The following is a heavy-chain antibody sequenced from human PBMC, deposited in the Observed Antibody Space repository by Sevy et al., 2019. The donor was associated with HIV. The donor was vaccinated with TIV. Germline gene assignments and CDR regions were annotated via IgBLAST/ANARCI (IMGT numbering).Heavy chain of an antibody. CDR3: ARTTTMTTSALDY. CDR2: INHSGST. Sequence: SETLSLTCAVYGGSFSGYYWSWIRQPPGKGLEWIGEINHSGSTNYNPSLKSRVVISLETSKNHFSVKLSSVTAADTAVYYCARTTTMTTSALDYWGQGTLVTVSS. D-gene: IGHD4-17*01. CDR1: GGSFSGYY. V-gene: IGHV4-34*01. J-gene: IGHJ4*02.